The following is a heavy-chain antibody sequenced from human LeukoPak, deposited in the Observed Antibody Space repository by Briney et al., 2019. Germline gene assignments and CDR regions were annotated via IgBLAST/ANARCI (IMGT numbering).Heavy chain of an antibody. CDR3: AREKLVGGNAFDI. J-gene: IGHJ3*02. CDR1: GYTFTGYY. CDR2: INPNSGGT. D-gene: IGHD3-10*01. Sequence: ASVKVSCKASGYTFTGYYIHWVRQAPGQGLEWMGWINPNSGGTNYAQKFQGRVTMTRDMSINTAYMELSRLRSDDTAVYYCAREKLVGGNAFDIWGLGTMVTVSS. V-gene: IGHV1-2*02.